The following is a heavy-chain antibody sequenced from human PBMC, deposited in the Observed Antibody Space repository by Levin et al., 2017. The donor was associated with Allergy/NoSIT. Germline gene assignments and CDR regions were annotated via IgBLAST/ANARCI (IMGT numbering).Heavy chain of an antibody. CDR2: ISGESRTI. CDR3: VSYRDGPYIHIAY. V-gene: IGHV3-23*01. CDR1: GFTFSSYA. J-gene: IGHJ4*02. Sequence: GESLKISCVVSGFTFSSYAMSWIRQTPDKGLEWISIISGESRTIYYEDSVRGRFTISRDNSKNTLYLQMNSLTAEDTALYYCVSYRDGPYIHIAYWGQGTLVTVSS. D-gene: IGHD3-16*02.